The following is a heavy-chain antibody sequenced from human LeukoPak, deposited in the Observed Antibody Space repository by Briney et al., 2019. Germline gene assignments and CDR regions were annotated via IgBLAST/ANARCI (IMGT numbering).Heavy chain of an antibody. CDR2: INPNSGGT. CDR1: GYTFTDYY. Sequence: ASVTVSCKASGYTFTDYYMHWVRQAPGQGLGWIGWINPNSGGTNYAEEFQGMVTMTRDTSISTAYVELNRLRSDDTAVYYCARRVFAGYDSSGYPCYNLFDPWGEGTLVTVSS. V-gene: IGHV1-2*02. CDR3: ARRVFAGYDSSGYPCYNLFDP. D-gene: IGHD3-22*01. J-gene: IGHJ5*02.